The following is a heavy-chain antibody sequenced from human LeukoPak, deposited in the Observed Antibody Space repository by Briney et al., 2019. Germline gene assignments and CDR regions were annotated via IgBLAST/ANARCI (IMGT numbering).Heavy chain of an antibody. CDR2: IYYSGST. CDR1: GGSISSSSYY. CDR3: ARPQQLVLGWFDP. J-gene: IGHJ5*02. V-gene: IGHV4-39*01. Sequence: RASETLSLTCTVSGGSISSSSYYWGWIRQPPVKGLEWIGSIYYSGSTYYNPSLKSRVTISVDTSKNQFSLKLSSVTAADTAVYYCARPQQLVLGWFDPWGQGTLVTVSS. D-gene: IGHD6-13*01.